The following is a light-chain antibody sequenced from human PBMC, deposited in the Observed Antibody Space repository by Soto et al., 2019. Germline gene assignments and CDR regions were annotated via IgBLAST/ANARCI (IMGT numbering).Light chain of an antibody. J-gene: IGKJ4*01. Sequence: EIVLAQSPGTLSLSPGERATLSCRASQSVSSSYLAWYQQKAGQAPRLLIYGASSRATGIPDRFSGTGSGTDFTLTISRLEPEDFAVYYCQQYDGSLTFGGGTKVDI. V-gene: IGKV3-20*01. CDR1: QSVSSSY. CDR3: QQYDGSLT. CDR2: GAS.